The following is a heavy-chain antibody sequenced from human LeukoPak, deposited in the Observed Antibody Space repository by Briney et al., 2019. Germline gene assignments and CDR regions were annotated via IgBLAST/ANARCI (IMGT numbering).Heavy chain of an antibody. CDR1: GFTFSSYA. J-gene: IGHJ4*02. Sequence: GGSLRLSCAASGFTFSSYAMSWVRQAPGKGLEWVSAISGSGGSTYYADSVKGRFTISRGNSKNTLYLQMNSLRAEDTAVYYCAKDRVKWLVNYYFDYWGQGTLVTVSS. CDR2: ISGSGGST. V-gene: IGHV3-23*01. CDR3: AKDRVKWLVNYYFDY. D-gene: IGHD6-19*01.